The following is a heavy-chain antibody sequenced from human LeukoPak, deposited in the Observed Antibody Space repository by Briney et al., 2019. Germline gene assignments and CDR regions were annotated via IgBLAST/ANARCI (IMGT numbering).Heavy chain of an antibody. J-gene: IGHJ4*02. Sequence: PGGSLRLSCAASGLTVRSDYMSWVRQAPGKGLEWVSILYSDGTTYCADSVKGRFTISRDNSKNTLYLQMDSLSAEDTAVYFCARARGYSYGFDYWGQGTLVTVTS. CDR3: ARARGYSYGFDY. CDR2: LYSDGTT. D-gene: IGHD5-18*01. V-gene: IGHV3-66*01. CDR1: GLTVRSDY.